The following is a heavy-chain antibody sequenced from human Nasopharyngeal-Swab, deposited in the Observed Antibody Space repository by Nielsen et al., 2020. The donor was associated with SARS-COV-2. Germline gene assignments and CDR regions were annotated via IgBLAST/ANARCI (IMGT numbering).Heavy chain of an antibody. Sequence: ASVTVSCKASGYSLMRQAMHSVRQAPGQRLEWMGWITAANGNTEYSRKFSDRPTLSRDTSANTAYMDPSGLRAEDTALYYCVRDDGRSWLLDKWGQGTLVTVSA. J-gene: IGHJ4*02. CDR1: GYSLMRQA. D-gene: IGHD6-13*01. V-gene: IGHV1-3*01. CDR2: ITAANGNT. CDR3: VRDDGRSWLLDK.